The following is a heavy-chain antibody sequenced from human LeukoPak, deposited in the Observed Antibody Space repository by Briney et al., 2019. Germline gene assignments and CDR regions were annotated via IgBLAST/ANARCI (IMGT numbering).Heavy chain of an antibody. CDR2: IKQDGSEK. CDR3: ARDALRAGTGYFYYYYMDV. V-gene: IGHV3-7*01. J-gene: IGHJ6*03. D-gene: IGHD6-19*01. CDR1: GFIFNNYW. Sequence: GGSLRLSCAASGFIFNNYWMTWARQAPGKGLEWVAHIKQDGSEKNYVDSVKGRFTTSRDNAKNSLYLQMNSLRAEDSAVYFCARDALRAGTGYFYYYYMDVWGKGTTVTVSS.